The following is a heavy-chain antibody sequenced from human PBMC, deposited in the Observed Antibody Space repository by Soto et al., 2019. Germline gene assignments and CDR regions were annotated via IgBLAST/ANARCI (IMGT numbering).Heavy chain of an antibody. CDR1: GFTFASSY. CDR2: ISSDGKRI. D-gene: IGHD6-19*01. CDR3: VKVLDSSGWYYYDN. Sequence: HPGGSLRLSCSASGFTFASSYMHWVRQAPGKGLEYVSAISSDGKRIYYADSVKGRFTISRDNSMNTLFLQMISLRPADTAIYYCVKVLDSSGWYYYDNWGQGVLVTVSS. V-gene: IGHV3-64D*06. J-gene: IGHJ4*02.